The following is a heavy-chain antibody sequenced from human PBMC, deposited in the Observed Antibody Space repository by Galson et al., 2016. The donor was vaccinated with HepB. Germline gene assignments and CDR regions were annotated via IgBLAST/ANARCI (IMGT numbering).Heavy chain of an antibody. Sequence: SETLSLTCAVSGGSISSSNWWSWVRQPPGKGLEWIGEIYQSGSTNYSPSLKSRVTISVDKSKNQFSLRLTSVTAADTAWYYCARDRGSARSYGSGRPYDYYGMDVWGQGTTVTVSS. CDR1: GGSISSSNW. CDR2: IYQSGST. V-gene: IGHV4-4*02. CDR3: ARDRGSARSYGSGRPYDYYGMDV. D-gene: IGHD3-10*01. J-gene: IGHJ6*02.